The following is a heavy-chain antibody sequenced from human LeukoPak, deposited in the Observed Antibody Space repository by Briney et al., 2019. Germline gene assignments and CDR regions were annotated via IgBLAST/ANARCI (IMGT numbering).Heavy chain of an antibody. V-gene: IGHV3-20*01. CDR1: GFTFSSYS. CDR3: ARDRGYYDGSGYYYVAFDI. CDR2: IRWNGGST. D-gene: IGHD3-22*01. J-gene: IGHJ3*02. Sequence: PGGSLRLSCTASGFTFSSYSLNWVRQAPGRGLEWVSVIRWNGGSTTYADSVKGRFTISRDNAKNSLYLQMNSLRAEDTALYHCARDRGYYDGSGYYYVAFDIWGQGTMVTVSS.